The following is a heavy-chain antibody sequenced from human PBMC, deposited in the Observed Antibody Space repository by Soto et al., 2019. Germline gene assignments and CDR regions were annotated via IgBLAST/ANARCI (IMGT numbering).Heavy chain of an antibody. D-gene: IGHD3-16*01. CDR1: ERSIYTDAW. V-gene: IGHV4-4*02. J-gene: IGHJ4*02. CDR3: ANWGVLVLARLY. Sequence: SETLSLTCTLSERSIYTDAWWTSVRQTPGKGLECIGDVHQFVDPNNNPPLRSRDTISIDKSKNQFSLELPSVSDADTGVYYCANWGVLVLARLYWGPGTLVTVSS. CDR2: VHQFVDP.